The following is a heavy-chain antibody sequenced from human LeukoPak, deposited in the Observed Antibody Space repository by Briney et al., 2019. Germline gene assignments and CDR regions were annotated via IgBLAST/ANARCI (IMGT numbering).Heavy chain of an antibody. D-gene: IGHD5-24*01. J-gene: IGHJ4*02. CDR3: ARDSRDGYFYYSDY. CDR1: GYTFTSYA. CDR2: INAGNGNT. Sequence: ASVKVSCKASGYTFTSYAMHWVRQAPGRRLEWMGWINAGNGNTKYSQEFQGRVTITRDTSASTAYMELSSLRSEDMAVYYCARDSRDGYFYYSDYWGQGTLVTVSS. V-gene: IGHV1-3*03.